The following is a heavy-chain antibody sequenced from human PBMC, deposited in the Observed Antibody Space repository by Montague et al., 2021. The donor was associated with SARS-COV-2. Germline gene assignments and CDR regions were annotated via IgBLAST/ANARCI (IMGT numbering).Heavy chain of an antibody. J-gene: IGHJ6*04. D-gene: IGHD2-21*02. CDR1: DFTFNDFS. CDR3: ARRRIKDILLVLPAPHLDV. V-gene: IGHV3-23*01. CDR2: ITGSRLTL. Sequence: SLRLSCAASDFTFNDFSMTWLRSAAGTCLEWASFITGSRLTLYYTDSVKGRFTISRDNSRSTLYLQMNSLRVEDTAVYYCARRRIKDILLVLPAPHLDVWGKGTTGTVSA.